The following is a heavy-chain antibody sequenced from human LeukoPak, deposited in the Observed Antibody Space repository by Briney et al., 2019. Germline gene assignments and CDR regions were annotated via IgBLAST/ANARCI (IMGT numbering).Heavy chain of an antibody. V-gene: IGHV4-34*01. CDR3: ARRSLSSPFDY. D-gene: IGHD6-6*01. Sequence: SETLSLTCAVYGESFSGYYWSWIRQPPGKGLEWIGEINHSGSTNFNPSLMSRVTMSIDTSKNQFSLKLSSVTAADTAVYYCARRSLSSPFDYWGQGTLVTVSS. CDR1: GESFSGYY. J-gene: IGHJ4*02. CDR2: INHSGST.